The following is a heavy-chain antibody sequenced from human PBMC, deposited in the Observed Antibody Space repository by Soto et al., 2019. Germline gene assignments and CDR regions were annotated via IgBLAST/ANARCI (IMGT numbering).Heavy chain of an antibody. V-gene: IGHV4-38-2*01. D-gene: IGHD3-22*01. Sequence: LPETLSLTCAVSSDSISSGYYCDWIRQPPGKGLEWIGSIFHSGTPYYNPSLKSRLTISMDTSKTQFSLKLTSVTAADTAVYYCARRGSRSSSALPSYDYWGRGILVTVSS. J-gene: IGHJ4*02. CDR2: IFHSGTP. CDR3: ARRGSRSSSALPSYDY. CDR1: SDSISSGYY.